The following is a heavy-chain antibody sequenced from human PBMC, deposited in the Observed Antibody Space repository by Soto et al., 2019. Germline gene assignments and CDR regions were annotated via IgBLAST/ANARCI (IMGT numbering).Heavy chain of an antibody. CDR3: AREESGWQNAYYYYMDV. CDR1: GFTFDDYG. D-gene: IGHD6-19*01. CDR2: INWNGGST. Sequence: PGGSLRLSCAASGFTFDDYGMSWVRQAPGKGLEWVSGINWNGGSTGYADSVKGRFTISRDNAKNSLYLQMNSLRAEDTALYHCAREESGWQNAYYYYMDVWGKGTTVTVSS. J-gene: IGHJ6*03. V-gene: IGHV3-20*01.